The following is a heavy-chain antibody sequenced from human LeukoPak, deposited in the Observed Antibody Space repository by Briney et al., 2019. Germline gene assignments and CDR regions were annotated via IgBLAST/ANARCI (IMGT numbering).Heavy chain of an antibody. CDR1: GFTFSTSA. CDR2: ISSSSSYI. Sequence: GGSLRLSCVVSGFTFSTSAMSWVRQAPGKGLEWVSSISSSSSYIYYADSVKGRFTISRDNAKNSLYLQMNSLRAEDTAVYYCAREARGPSIAVADFDYWGQGTLVTVSS. CDR3: AREARGPSIAVADFDY. J-gene: IGHJ4*02. V-gene: IGHV3-21*01. D-gene: IGHD6-19*01.